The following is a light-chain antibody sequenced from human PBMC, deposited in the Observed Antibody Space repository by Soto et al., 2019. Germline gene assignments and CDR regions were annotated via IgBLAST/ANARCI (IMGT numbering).Light chain of an antibody. Sequence: IPLTQFSPPLYASVRVRVTISCRASQGIRNVLAWYQQKPGKAPKRLIYAASSLQSGVPSRFSGSGSGTEFTLTISSLQPEDFATYFCLQYNSFPITFGQGTRLEIK. CDR3: LQYNSFPIT. CDR2: AAS. J-gene: IGKJ5*01. CDR1: QGIRNV. V-gene: IGKV1-17*01.